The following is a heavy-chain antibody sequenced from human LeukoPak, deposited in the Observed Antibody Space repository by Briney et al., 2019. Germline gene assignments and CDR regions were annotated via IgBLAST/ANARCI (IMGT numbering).Heavy chain of an antibody. CDR1: GFTFSSYW. Sequence: GGSLRLSCAASGFTFSSYWMSWVRQAPGRGLEWVANIQQDGSEKYYVDSVKGRFTISRDNAKNSLYLQMNSLRAEDTAVYYCARGRRSDSSGPPYFDYWGQGTLVTVSS. D-gene: IGHD6-19*01. V-gene: IGHV3-7*01. CDR2: IQQDGSEK. J-gene: IGHJ4*02. CDR3: ARGRRSDSSGPPYFDY.